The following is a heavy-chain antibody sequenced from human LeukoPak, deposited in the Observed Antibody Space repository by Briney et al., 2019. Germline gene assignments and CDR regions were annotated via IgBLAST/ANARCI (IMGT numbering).Heavy chain of an antibody. Sequence: ASVKVSCKASGYTFTSYGISWVRQAPGQGLEWMGWISAYNGNTNYAQKLQGRVTMTTDTSTSTAYMELRSLRSDDTAVYYCARDPTWIVGAITPPDYWGQGTLVTVSS. V-gene: IGHV1-18*01. J-gene: IGHJ4*02. CDR1: GYTFTSYG. CDR2: ISAYNGNT. D-gene: IGHD1-26*01. CDR3: ARDPTWIVGAITPPDY.